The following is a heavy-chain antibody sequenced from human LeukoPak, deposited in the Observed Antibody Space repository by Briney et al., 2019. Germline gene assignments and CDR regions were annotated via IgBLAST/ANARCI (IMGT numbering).Heavy chain of an antibody. Sequence: GGSLRLSCAASRFTFRDHFMSWIRQPPGKGLEYVSYISSSGSDTYYSDSVKGRFTVSGDNAKNSLFLQMNSLRAENTAVYYCATAPTEDGDGSSPGYWGQGTLVTVSS. CDR1: RFTFRDHF. J-gene: IGHJ4*02. D-gene: IGHD4-17*01. CDR2: ISSSGSDT. CDR3: ATAPTEDGDGSSPGY. V-gene: IGHV3-11*04.